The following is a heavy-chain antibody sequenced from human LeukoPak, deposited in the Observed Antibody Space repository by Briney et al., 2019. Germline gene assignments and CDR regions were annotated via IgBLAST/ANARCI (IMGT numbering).Heavy chain of an antibody. V-gene: IGHV3-30*18. CDR2: ISYDGSNT. J-gene: IGHJ3*02. D-gene: IGHD3-10*01. Sequence: GGSLRLSCAASGFTFSSYGMHWVRQAPGKGLEWVAVISYDGSNTYYADSVKGRFTISRDNSKNTLYLQMNSLRAEDTAVYYYADDPSGAAFDIWGQGTMVTVSS. CDR1: GFTFSSYG. CDR3: ADDPSGAAFDI.